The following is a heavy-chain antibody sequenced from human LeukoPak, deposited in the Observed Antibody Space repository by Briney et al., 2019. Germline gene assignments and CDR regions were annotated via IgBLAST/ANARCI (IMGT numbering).Heavy chain of an antibody. V-gene: IGHV1-46*01. D-gene: IGHD3-3*01. CDR3: ARNCPDFGVVNHYCYYYYMDV. CDR2: INPSGGST. Sequence: GASVKVSCKASGYTFTSYYMHWVRQAPGQGLEWMGIINPSGGSTSYAQKFQGRVTMTRDMSTSTVYMELSSLRSEDTAVYYCARNCPDFGVVNHYCYYYYMDVWGKGTTVTVSS. J-gene: IGHJ6*03. CDR1: GYTFTSYY.